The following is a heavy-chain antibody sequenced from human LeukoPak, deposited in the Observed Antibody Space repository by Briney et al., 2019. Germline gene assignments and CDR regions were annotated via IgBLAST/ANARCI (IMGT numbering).Heavy chain of an antibody. Sequence: SETLSLTCTVSGGSISNSSHYWGWIRQPPGKGLEWIGSIYYSGSTYYNPSLKSRVTISVDTSKNQFSLKLSSVTAADTAVYHCARVSSSSRPNFDYRGQGTLVTVSS. J-gene: IGHJ4*02. CDR2: IYYSGST. CDR1: GGSISNSSHY. V-gene: IGHV4-39*01. D-gene: IGHD6-6*01. CDR3: ARVSSSSRPNFDY.